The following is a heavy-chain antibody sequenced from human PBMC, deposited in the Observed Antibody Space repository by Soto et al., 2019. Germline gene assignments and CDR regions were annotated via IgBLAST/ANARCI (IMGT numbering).Heavy chain of an antibody. CDR1: GGSISSYY. J-gene: IGHJ5*02. V-gene: IGHV4-59*08. CDR3: ARYALYYDILTGYSPNNWFDP. CDR2: IYYSGST. D-gene: IGHD3-9*01. Sequence: PSETLSLTCTVSGGSISSYYWSWIRQPPGKGLEWIGYIYYSGSTNYNPSLKSRVTISVDTSKNQFSLKLSSVTAADTAVYYCARYALYYDILTGYSPNNWFDPWGQGTLVTVS.